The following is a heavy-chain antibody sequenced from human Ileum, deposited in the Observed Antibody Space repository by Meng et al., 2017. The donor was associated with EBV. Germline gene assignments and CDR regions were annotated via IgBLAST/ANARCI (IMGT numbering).Heavy chain of an antibody. CDR3: ARDSNGDYGWVDP. CDR1: GDTLFNGGHY. D-gene: IGHD4-17*01. CDR2: IFYTGST. J-gene: IGHJ5*02. V-gene: IGHV4-30-4*01. Sequence: QVHLQESGPGLVKPSQPLSLTCTVSGDTLFNGGHYWTWLRPPPGKGLEWIGYIFYTGSTYYNPSLKSRVTISLDLSKNQFSLNLTSVTAADTAVYYCARDSNGDYGWVDPWGQGTLVTVSS.